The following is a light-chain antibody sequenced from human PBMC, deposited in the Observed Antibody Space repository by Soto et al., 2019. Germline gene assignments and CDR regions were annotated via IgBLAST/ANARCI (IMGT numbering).Light chain of an antibody. J-gene: IGLJ2*01. CDR3: QTWGTGIVI. CDR2: LNRDGSH. Sequence: QPVLTQSPSASASLGASVKLTCTLSSGHSNYAVAWHQQQPEKGPRYLMKLNRDGSHSKGDGIPNRFSGSSSGAERYLNISSLQSEDEDDYYWQTWGTGIVIFGGGTKLTVL. CDR1: SGHSNYA. V-gene: IGLV4-69*01.